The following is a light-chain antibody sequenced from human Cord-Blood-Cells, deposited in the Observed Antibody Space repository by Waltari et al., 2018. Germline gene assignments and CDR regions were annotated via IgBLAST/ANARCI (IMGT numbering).Light chain of an antibody. Sequence: EIVLTQSPGTLPLSPRERASLSCRASQSVSSSYLAWYQQKPGQAPRLLIYGASSRATGIPDRFSGSGSGTDFTLTISRLEPEDFAVYYCQQYGSSPWTFGQGTKVEIK. CDR1: QSVSSSY. V-gene: IGKV3-20*01. CDR3: QQYGSSPWT. J-gene: IGKJ1*01. CDR2: GAS.